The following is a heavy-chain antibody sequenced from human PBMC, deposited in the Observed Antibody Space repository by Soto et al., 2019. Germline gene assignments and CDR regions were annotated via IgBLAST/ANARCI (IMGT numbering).Heavy chain of an antibody. Sequence: GASVKVSCKASGYTFTSYGISWVRQAPGQGLEWMGWISAYNGNTNYAQKLQGRVTMTTDTSTSTAYMELRSLRSDETAVYYCARVRAYCGGECYYTYDAFDIWGQGTMVTVSS. CDR2: ISAYNGNT. D-gene: IGHD2-21*01. CDR3: ARVRAYCGGECYYTYDAFDI. J-gene: IGHJ3*02. V-gene: IGHV1-18*01. CDR1: GYTFTSYG.